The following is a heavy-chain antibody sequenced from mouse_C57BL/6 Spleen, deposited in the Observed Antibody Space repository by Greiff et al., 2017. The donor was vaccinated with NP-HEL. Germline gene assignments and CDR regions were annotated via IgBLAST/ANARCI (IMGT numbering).Heavy chain of an antibody. CDR3: ASPFGLRPLYYAMDY. Sequence: EVQGVESGGGLVKPGGSLKLSCAASGFTFSDYGMHWVRQAPEKGLEWVAYISSGSSTIYYAETVKGRFTISRDNAKNTLFLQMTSLRSEDTSMYYCASPFGLRPLYYAMDYWGQGTSVTVSS. J-gene: IGHJ4*01. D-gene: IGHD2-4*01. CDR1: GFTFSDYG. V-gene: IGHV5-17*01. CDR2: ISSGSSTI.